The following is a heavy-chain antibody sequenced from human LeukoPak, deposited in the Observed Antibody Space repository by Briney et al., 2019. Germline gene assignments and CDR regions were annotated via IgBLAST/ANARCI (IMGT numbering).Heavy chain of an antibody. CDR1: GGSINSYY. CDR3: ARHYGAHRDYYGLDV. V-gene: IGHV4-59*01. J-gene: IGHJ6*02. D-gene: IGHD4-17*01. Sequence: SETLSLTCTVSGGSINSYYWSWIRQPPGKGLEWIGYIYYTGSTNYNPSLKSRVTISVDTSKNQFSLNLSSVTAADTAVYYCARHYGAHRDYYGLDVWGQGTTVIVSS. CDR2: IYYTGST.